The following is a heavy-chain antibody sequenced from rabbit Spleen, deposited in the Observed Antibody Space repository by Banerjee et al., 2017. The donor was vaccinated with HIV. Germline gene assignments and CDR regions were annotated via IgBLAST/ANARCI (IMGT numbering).Heavy chain of an antibody. J-gene: IGHJ4*01. CDR3: ARDLVTVIGWNFNL. CDR1: GVSFSGSSY. Sequence: QSLEESGGDLVKPGASLTLTCMSSGVSFSGSSYMCWVRQAPGKGLEWIACIDTGSSGFTYFASWAKGRFTISKTSSTTVTLQMTSLTAADTATYICARDLVTVIGWNFNLWGPGTLVTVS. CDR2: IDTGSSGFT. D-gene: IGHD5-1*01. V-gene: IGHV1S40*01.